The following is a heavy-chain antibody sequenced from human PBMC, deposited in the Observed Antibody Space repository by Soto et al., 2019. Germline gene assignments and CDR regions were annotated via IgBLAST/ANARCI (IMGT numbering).Heavy chain of an antibody. Sequence: KASCKASGYTFPSYGIDWVRHSPVQGLEWMGGIISIFGTANYAQKFQGRVKITAEESTSTAYRELSRLRCEDTAVYFCVREDVDTAMPYGSEVLGQGTTV. CDR2: IISIFGTA. V-gene: IGHV1-69*01. J-gene: IGHJ6*02. D-gene: IGHD5-18*01. CDR1: GYTFPSYG. CDR3: VREDVDTAMPYGSEV.